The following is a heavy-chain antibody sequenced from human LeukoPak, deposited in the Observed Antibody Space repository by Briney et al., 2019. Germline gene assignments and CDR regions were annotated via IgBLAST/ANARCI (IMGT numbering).Heavy chain of an antibody. CDR2: ISGSGGST. D-gene: IGHD2-15*01. CDR1: GFTFSSYA. V-gene: IGHV3-23*01. CDR3: AREISPGDEYYYYYGMDV. Sequence: PGGSLRLSCAASGFTFSSYAMSWVRQAPGKGLEWVSAISGSGGSTYYADSVKGRFTISRDNSKNTLYLQMNSLRAEDTAVYYCAREISPGDEYYYYYGMDVWGQGTTVTVSS. J-gene: IGHJ6*02.